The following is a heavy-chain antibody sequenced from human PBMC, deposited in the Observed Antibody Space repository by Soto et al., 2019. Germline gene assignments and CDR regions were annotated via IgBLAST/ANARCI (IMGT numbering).Heavy chain of an antibody. CDR3: ARARFPPSHLYTEDV. CDR2: ISYDGSNK. V-gene: IGHV3-30-3*01. CDR1: GFTFSSYA. Sequence: PGGSLRLSCAASGFTFSSYAIHWVRQAPGKGLEWVAIISYDGSNKYYADSVKGRLTISRDNSKNTLYLQMDSLRPEDTAVYYCARARFPPSHLYTEDVWGKGTTVIVSS. J-gene: IGHJ6*03. D-gene: IGHD1-20*01.